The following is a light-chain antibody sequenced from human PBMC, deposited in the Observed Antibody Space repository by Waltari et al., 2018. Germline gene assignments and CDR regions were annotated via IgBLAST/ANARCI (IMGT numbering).Light chain of an antibody. J-gene: IGLJ1*01. V-gene: IGLV2-14*03. CDR2: DVT. CDR3: SSYTSMNTYV. Sequence: QSALTQPASVSGSPGQSITISCTGPTSDVGGYKYVSWYQQHPGSAPKLIIHDVTKRPAGVSDGFSGSTSGNTASLTISGLQTEDEADYFCSSYTSMNTYVFGTATRVTVL. CDR1: TSDVGGYKY.